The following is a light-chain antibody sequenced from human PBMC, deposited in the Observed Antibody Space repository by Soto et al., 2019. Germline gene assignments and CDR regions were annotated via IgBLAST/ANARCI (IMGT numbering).Light chain of an antibody. CDR3: QQGYSNPWT. V-gene: IGKV1-39*01. CDR1: QTVNTY. CDR2: AAS. Sequence: DIQMTQSPSSLSASIGDRVTITCRASQTVNTYLHWYQQKPGKAPKLLIYAASNLQSGVPSRFSGSGSGINFTLSLNSLQPEDFATYYCQQGYSNPWTFGQGTKVEIK. J-gene: IGKJ1*01.